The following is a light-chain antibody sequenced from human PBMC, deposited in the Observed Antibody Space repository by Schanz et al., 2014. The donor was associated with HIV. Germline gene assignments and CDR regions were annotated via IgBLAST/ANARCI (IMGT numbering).Light chain of an antibody. Sequence: VMRQSPATLSVSPGGRATLSCRASQSVSSNLAWYQQKLGQAPRLLIYDASTRATGIPDRFSGGVSGTDFTLTISRVEPEDFAVYYCHQYGDSRGTFGGGTKVEIK. J-gene: IGKJ4*01. CDR1: QSVSSN. CDR2: DAS. CDR3: HQYGDSRGT. V-gene: IGKV3D-15*02.